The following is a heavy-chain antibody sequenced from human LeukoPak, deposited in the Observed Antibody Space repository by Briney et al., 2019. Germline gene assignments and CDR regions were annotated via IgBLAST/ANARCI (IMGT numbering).Heavy chain of an antibody. Sequence: SETLSLTCTVSGGSISSGGYYWSWIRQHPGKGLEWIGYIYYSGSTYYNPSLKSRVTISVDTSKNQFSLKLSSVTAADTAVYYCATAPVHDYCDYFDYWGQGTLVTVSS. V-gene: IGHV4-31*03. D-gene: IGHD4-17*01. CDR1: GGSISSGGYY. J-gene: IGHJ4*02. CDR2: IYYSGST. CDR3: ATAPVHDYCDYFDY.